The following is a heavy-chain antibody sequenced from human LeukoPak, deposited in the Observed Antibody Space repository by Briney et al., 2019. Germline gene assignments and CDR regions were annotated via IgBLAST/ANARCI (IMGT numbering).Heavy chain of an antibody. CDR1: GFTFSSYS. V-gene: IGHV3-48*02. Sequence: PGGSLRLSCAASGFTFSSYSMNWVRQAPGKGLEWVSYISSSSSTIYYADSVKGRFTISRDNAKNSLHLQMNSLRDEDTAVYYCARRFDPWGQGTLVTVSS. CDR2: ISSSSSTI. J-gene: IGHJ5*02. CDR3: ARRFDP.